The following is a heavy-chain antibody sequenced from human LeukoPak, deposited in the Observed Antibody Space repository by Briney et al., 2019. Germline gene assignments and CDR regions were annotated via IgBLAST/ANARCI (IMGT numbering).Heavy chain of an antibody. J-gene: IGHJ4*02. CDR3: ARTLIEYSVSSCYFDY. CDR1: GFTYTKHA. D-gene: IGHD6-6*01. V-gene: IGHV3-30*04. CDR2: ISYDGSNK. Sequence: GGSLRLSCAASGFTYTKHAMHWVRQAPGKGLEWVAVISYDGSNKKYADSVKGRFTISRDNSKNTLYLQMNSLRAEDTAVYYCARTLIEYSVSSCYFDYWGQGTLVTVAS.